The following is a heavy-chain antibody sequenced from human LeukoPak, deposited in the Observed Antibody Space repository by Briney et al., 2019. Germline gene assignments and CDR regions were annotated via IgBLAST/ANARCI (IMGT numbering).Heavy chain of an antibody. CDR1: GYTLIELS. V-gene: IGHV1-8*01. D-gene: IGHD3-10*01. J-gene: IGHJ5*02. CDR3: ARALPGGSSINRFDP. CDR2: MNPNSGNT. Sequence: ASVKVSCKVSGYTLIELSMHWVRQATGQGLEWMGWMNPNSGNTGYAQKFQGRVTMTRNTSISTVYMELSSLRSEDTAVYYCARALPGGSSINRFDPWGQGTLVTVSS.